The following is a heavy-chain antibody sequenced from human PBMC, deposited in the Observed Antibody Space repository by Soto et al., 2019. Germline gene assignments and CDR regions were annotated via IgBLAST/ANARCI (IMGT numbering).Heavy chain of an antibody. J-gene: IGHJ3*02. CDR1: GFTFSSYG. CDR3: AKDRRIATDAFDI. CDR2: ISYDGSNK. V-gene: IGHV3-30*18. Sequence: PGRSLRLSCAAAGFTFSSYGMHWVRQAPGKGLEWVAVISYDGSNKYYADSVKGRFTISRDNSKNTLYLQMNSLRTEDTAVYYCAKDRRIATDAFDIWGQGTMVTGSS. D-gene: IGHD6-13*01.